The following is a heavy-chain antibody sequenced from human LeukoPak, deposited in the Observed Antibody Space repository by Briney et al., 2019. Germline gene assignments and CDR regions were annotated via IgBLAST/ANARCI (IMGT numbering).Heavy chain of an antibody. CDR2: INPSGGST. CDR1: GYTFTNYD. V-gene: IGHV1-46*01. CDR3: ARGTVVPAAGPGRYDHYVMDV. D-gene: IGHD2-2*01. Sequence: ASVKVSCKASGYTFTNYDINWVRQAPGQGLEWMGIINPSGGSTTYAQKFQGRVAMTRDTSTSRVYMEVSSLRSEDTAVYYCARGTVVPAAGPGRYDHYVMDVWGQGTTVTVSS. J-gene: IGHJ6*02.